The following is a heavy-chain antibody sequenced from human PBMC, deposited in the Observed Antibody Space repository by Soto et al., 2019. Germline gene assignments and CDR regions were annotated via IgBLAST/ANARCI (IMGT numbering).Heavy chain of an antibody. CDR3: ARVRVTPFWNYDGMDV. CDR1: VGTFSSYA. CDR2: IIPSFGTA. J-gene: IGHJ6*02. Sequence: QVQLVQSGAEVNKPGSSVNVSCKASVGTFSSYAISWVRQSPGQGLEWMGGIIPSFGTANYAQKCQGRVTITADESTSTSSMELSSLRSEDTAVYYCARVRVTPFWNYDGMDVCGQWTTASLSS. V-gene: IGHV1-69*01. D-gene: IGHD1-1*01.